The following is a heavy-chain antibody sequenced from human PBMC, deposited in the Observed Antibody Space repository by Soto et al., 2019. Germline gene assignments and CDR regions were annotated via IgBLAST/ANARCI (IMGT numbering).Heavy chain of an antibody. V-gene: IGHV3-21*01. J-gene: IGHJ5*02. CDR2: IGSSTSYI. D-gene: IGHD3-9*01. Sequence: GGSVRLSCAASGFTFSSYSMNWVRQAPGKGLEWVSSIGSSTSYIYYADSVKGRFTISRDNAKNSLYLQMNSLRAEDTAVYYCARSRQEWYDILTGYFNWFDPWGQGT. CDR1: GFTFSSYS. CDR3: ARSRQEWYDILTGYFNWFDP.